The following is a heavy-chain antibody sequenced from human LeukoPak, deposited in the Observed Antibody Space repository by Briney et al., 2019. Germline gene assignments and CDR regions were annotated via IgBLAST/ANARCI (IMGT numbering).Heavy chain of an antibody. Sequence: GASVKVSCKASGGTFSSYAISWVRQAPGQGLEWMGRIIPILGIANYAQKFQGRVTITADKPTSAAYMELSSLRSEDTAVYYCARDYDILTGYPDWGQGTLVTVSS. CDR1: GGTFSSYA. CDR3: ARDYDILTGYPD. V-gene: IGHV1-69*04. J-gene: IGHJ4*02. CDR2: IIPILGIA. D-gene: IGHD3-9*01.